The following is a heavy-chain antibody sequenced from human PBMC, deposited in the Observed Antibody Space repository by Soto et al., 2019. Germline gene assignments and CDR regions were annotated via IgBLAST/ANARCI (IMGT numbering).Heavy chain of an antibody. V-gene: IGHV1-69*02. D-gene: IGHD1-7*01. CDR3: ASSGTGTTSLDP. J-gene: IGHJ5*02. CDR2: IIPILGIA. CDR1: GGTFSSYT. Sequence: QVQLVQSGAEVKKPGSSVKVSCKASGGTFSSYTISWVRQAPGQGLEWMGRIIPILGIANYAQKFQGRVTITADKSTSTAYMELSSLRSEDTAVYYCASSGTGTTSLDPWGQGTLVTVSS.